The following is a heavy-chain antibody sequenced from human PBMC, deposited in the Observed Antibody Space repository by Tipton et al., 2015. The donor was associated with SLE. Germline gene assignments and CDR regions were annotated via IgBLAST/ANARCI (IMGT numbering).Heavy chain of an antibody. CDR2: ISSSSSYI. CDR3: ARSEYSSGWYGDPLLDY. D-gene: IGHD6-19*01. V-gene: IGHV3-21*03. Sequence: SLRLSCAASGFTFSSYSMNWVRQAPGKGLEWVSSISSSSSYIYYADSVKGRFTISRDNTKNSLYLQMNSLRAEDTAVYYCARSEYSSGWYGDPLLDYWGQGTLVTVSS. CDR1: GFTFSSYS. J-gene: IGHJ4*02.